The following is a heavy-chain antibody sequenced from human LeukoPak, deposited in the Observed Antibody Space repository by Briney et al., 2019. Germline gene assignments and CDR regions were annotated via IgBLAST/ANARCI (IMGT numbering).Heavy chain of an antibody. J-gene: IGHJ4*02. V-gene: IGHV4-59*01. D-gene: IGHD3-16*02. CDR2: IYYSGST. CDR3: ARVEIVTKGFDY. CDR1: GGSISSYY. Sequence: SETPSLTCTVSGGSISSYYWSWIRQPPGKGLEWIGYIYYSGSTNYNPSLKSRVTISVDTSKNQFSLKLSSVTAADTAVYYCARVEIVTKGFDYWGQGTLVTVSS.